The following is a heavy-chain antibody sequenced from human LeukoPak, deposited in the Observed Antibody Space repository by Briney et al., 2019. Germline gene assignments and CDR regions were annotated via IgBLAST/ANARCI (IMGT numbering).Heavy chain of an antibody. J-gene: IGHJ5*02. Sequence: ASVKVPCKVSGYTLTELSMHWVRQAPGKGLEWMGGFDPEDGETIYAQKFQGRVTMTEDTSTDTAYMELSSLRSEDTAVYYCATVYSSSWYPWFDPWGQGTLVTVSS. CDR1: GYTLTELS. CDR3: ATVYSSSWYPWFDP. D-gene: IGHD6-13*01. V-gene: IGHV1-24*01. CDR2: FDPEDGET.